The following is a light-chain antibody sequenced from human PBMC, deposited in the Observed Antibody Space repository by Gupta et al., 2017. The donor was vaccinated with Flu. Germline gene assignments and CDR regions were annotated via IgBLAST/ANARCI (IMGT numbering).Light chain of an antibody. V-gene: IGKV1-5*03. CDR1: QSITSR. J-gene: IGKJ1*01. CDR3: QQYKSYRS. Sequence: DIHMTQSPSTLSSSAGDRVTITCRASQSITSRLAWYQHKPGRAPKLLIYEASSLESGVPSRFSGSGFGTAFTLTISSLQPDDSATYYCQQYKSYRSFGQGSKVEIK. CDR2: EAS.